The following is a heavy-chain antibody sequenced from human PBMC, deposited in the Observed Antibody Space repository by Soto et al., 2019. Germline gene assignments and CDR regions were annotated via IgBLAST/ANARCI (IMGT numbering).Heavy chain of an antibody. D-gene: IGHD1-26*01. Sequence: GESLKISCAASGFTFSSYSMNWVRQAPGKGLEWVSSISSSSSYIYYADSVKGRFTISRDNAKNSLYLQMNSLRAEDTAVYYCARESGSYYAFDIWGQGTMVTVSS. CDR1: GFTFSSYS. CDR2: ISSSSSYI. V-gene: IGHV3-21*01. J-gene: IGHJ3*02. CDR3: ARESGSYYAFDI.